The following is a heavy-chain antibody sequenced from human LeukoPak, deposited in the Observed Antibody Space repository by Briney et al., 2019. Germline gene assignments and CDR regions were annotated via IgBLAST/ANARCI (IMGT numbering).Heavy chain of an antibody. J-gene: IGHJ6*03. CDR3: ASSYYYYMDV. CDR1: GGSLSSYY. V-gene: IGHV4-59*01. CDR2: IYYSVST. Sequence: SETLSLTCTVSGGSLSSYYWSWIRQPPGRGLGWIGYIYYSVSTDYNPSLKSRVTISVDTSTNQLSLELSSVTAADTAVYYCASSYYYYMDVWGKETTVTVSS.